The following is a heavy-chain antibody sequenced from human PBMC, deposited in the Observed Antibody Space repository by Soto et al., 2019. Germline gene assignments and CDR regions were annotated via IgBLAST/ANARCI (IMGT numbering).Heavy chain of an antibody. CDR1: GGSINTATHS. CDR2: IYHSGST. Sequence: QLQLQESGSGLVKPSQTLSLTCAVSGGSINTATHSWSWIRQPPGKGLEWIGYIYHSGSTYYNPSVQSRVTISIDKSNNQFSLRLSSVTAADTAVYYCARGGGVTTTGDDYWGQGILVTVSS. J-gene: IGHJ4*02. D-gene: IGHD4-4*01. CDR3: ARGGGVTTTGDDY. V-gene: IGHV4-30-2*01.